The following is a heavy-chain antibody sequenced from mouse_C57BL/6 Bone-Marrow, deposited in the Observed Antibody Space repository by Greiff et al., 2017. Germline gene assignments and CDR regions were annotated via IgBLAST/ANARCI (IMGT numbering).Heavy chain of an antibody. CDR2: IDPEIGYT. J-gene: IGHJ2*01. V-gene: IGHV14-4*01. Sequence: EVKLVESGAELVRPGASVKLSCTASGFTIKADYIHWVKQRPEQGLEWIGWIDPEIGYTEYAAKLQGKATITLDTSSNTAYLQHSSLTSEDTAVNYCASFDGNYFDFWGQGTPLTVAS. CDR1: GFTIKADY. D-gene: IGHD2-3*01. CDR3: ASFDGNYFDF.